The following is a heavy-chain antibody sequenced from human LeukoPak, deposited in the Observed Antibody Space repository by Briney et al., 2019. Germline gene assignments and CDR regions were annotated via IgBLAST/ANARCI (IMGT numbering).Heavy chain of an antibody. J-gene: IGHJ4*02. V-gene: IGHV1-46*01. Sequence: ASVKVSCKASGYTFTSYYMHWVRQAPGQGLEWMGIINPSGGSTSYAQKFQGRVTMTRDTSTSTVYMELSSLTSEDTAVYYCASDGNYGSGSYIPYYFDYWGQGTLGTVSS. D-gene: IGHD3-10*01. CDR2: INPSGGST. CDR1: GYTFTSYY. CDR3: ASDGNYGSGSYIPYYFDY.